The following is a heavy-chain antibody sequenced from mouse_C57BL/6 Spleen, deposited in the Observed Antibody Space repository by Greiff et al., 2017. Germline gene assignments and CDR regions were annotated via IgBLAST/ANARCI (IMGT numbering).Heavy chain of an antibody. CDR2: INYDGSST. Sequence: EVQRVESEGGLVQPGSSMKLSCTASGFTFSDYYMAWVRQVPEKGLEWVANINYDGSSTYYLDSLKSRFIISRDNAKNILYLQMSSLKSEDTATYYCARASYYYGSSDYYAMDYWGQGTSVTVSS. CDR1: GFTFSDYY. CDR3: ARASYYYGSSDYYAMDY. V-gene: IGHV5-16*01. D-gene: IGHD1-1*01. J-gene: IGHJ4*01.